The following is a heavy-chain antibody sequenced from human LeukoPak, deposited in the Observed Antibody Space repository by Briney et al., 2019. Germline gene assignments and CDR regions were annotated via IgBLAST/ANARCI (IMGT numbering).Heavy chain of an antibody. J-gene: IGHJ4*02. CDR3: AKDGYYDSSGYTEFDY. V-gene: IGHV3-30*02. Sequence: GGSLRLSCAASGFTFSSYGMHWVRQAPGKGLEWVAFIRYDGSNKYYADSVKGRFTISRDNSKNTLYLQMNSLRAEDTAVHYCAKDGYYDSSGYTEFDYWGQGTLVTVSS. CDR2: IRYDGSNK. CDR1: GFTFSSYG. D-gene: IGHD3-22*01.